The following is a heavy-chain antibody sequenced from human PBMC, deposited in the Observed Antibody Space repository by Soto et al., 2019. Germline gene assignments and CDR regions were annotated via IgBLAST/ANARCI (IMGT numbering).Heavy chain of an antibody. CDR3: AKGGYTFAYE. CDR1: GGSFSTSS. V-gene: IGHV3-23*01. D-gene: IGHD5-18*01. Sequence: PGGSLRLSCAASGGSFSTSSMAWVRQPPGKGLEWVSAISPSASDTLYADSVKGRFTISRDNSQNTLFLQMTSLRADDTAVYYCAKGGYTFAYEWGQGALVTVS. CDR2: ISPSASDT. J-gene: IGHJ4*02.